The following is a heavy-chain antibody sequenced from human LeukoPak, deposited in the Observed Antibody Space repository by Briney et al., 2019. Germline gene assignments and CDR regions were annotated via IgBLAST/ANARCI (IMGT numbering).Heavy chain of an antibody. D-gene: IGHD5-12*01. CDR2: ISGSGSST. J-gene: IGHJ4*02. CDR3: AKDQGYSGYGPGDY. V-gene: IGHV3-23*01. Sequence: GGSLRLSCAASGFTFSSYAMSWVRQAPGKGLEWVSGISGSGSSTYYADSVKGRFTVSRDNSKNTLYLQMNGLRAEDTAVYYCAKDQGYSGYGPGDYWGQGTLVTVSS. CDR1: GFTFSSYA.